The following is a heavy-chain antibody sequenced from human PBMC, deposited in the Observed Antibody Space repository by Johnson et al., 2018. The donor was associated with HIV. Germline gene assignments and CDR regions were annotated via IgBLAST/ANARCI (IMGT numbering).Heavy chain of an antibody. CDR3: ARPDSGRYRDAFDI. D-gene: IGHD1-26*01. V-gene: IGHV3-9*01. Sequence: VQLVESGGGVVQPGRSLRLSCAASGFTFDDYDMSWVRQAPGKGLEWVSGISWNSGSIGYVDSVKGRFTISRDNSKNTLYLQMNSLRTEDTAVYYCARPDSGRYRDAFDIWGQGTMVTVSS. CDR1: GFTFDDYD. CDR2: ISWNSGSI. J-gene: IGHJ3*02.